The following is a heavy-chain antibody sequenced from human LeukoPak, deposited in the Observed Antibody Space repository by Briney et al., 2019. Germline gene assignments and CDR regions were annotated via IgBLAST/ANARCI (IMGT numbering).Heavy chain of an antibody. Sequence: ASVTVSCKAFGYTFTSYYMHWVRQAPGQGLEWMGIINPSGGSTSYAQKFQGRVTMTRDTSTSTVYMELSSLRSEDTAVYYCARDGRIAVAGTVPNWFDPWGQGTLVTVSS. D-gene: IGHD6-19*01. CDR2: INPSGGST. CDR1: GYTFTSYY. J-gene: IGHJ5*02. CDR3: ARDGRIAVAGTVPNWFDP. V-gene: IGHV1-46*01.